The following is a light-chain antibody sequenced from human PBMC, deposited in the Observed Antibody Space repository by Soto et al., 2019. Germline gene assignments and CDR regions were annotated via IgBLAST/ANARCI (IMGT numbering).Light chain of an antibody. Sequence: EVLFTQSPVPPSLSPGERATLPCRASQSVSSYLAWYQQKPGQAPRLLIYDSSDRATGIPARFSGSGSGTDFTLTITSLEAEDFGVYYCQQRSNWPLTFGGGTKVDIK. J-gene: IGKJ4*01. CDR1: QSVSSY. V-gene: IGKV3-11*01. CDR2: DSS. CDR3: QQRSNWPLT.